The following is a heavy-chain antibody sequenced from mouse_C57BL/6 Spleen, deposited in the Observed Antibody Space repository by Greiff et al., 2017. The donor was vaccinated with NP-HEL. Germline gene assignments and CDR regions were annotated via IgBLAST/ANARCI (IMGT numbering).Heavy chain of an antibody. CDR3: AISGSTYAMDY. J-gene: IGHJ4*01. CDR1: GYAFSSSW. CDR2: IYPGDGDT. V-gene: IGHV1-82*01. Sequence: VQLQQSGPELVKPGASVKISCKASGYAFSSSWMNWVKQRPGKGLEWIGRIYPGDGDTYYNGKFKGKATLTADNSSSTASMQLSSLTSEDSAVYFCAISGSTYAMDYWGQRTSVTVSS. D-gene: IGHD5-1*01.